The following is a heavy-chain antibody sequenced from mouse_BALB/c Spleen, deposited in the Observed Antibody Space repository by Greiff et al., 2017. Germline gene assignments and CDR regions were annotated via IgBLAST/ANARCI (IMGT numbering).Heavy chain of an antibody. V-gene: IGHV5-6-5*01. J-gene: IGHJ3*01. CDR1: GFTFSSYA. CDR2: ISSGGST. CDR3: ARVHRYDGFAY. D-gene: IGHD2-14*01. Sequence: EVMLVESGGGLVKPGGSLKLSCAASGFTFSSYAMSWVRQTPEKRLEWVASISSGGSTYYPDSVKGRFTISRDNARNILYLQMSSLRSEDTAMYYCARVHRYDGFAYWGQGTLVTVSA.